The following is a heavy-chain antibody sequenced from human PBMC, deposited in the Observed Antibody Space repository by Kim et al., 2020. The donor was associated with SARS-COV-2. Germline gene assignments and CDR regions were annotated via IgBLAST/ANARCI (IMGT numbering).Heavy chain of an antibody. CDR2: SRDRANRYST. Sequence: GGSLRLSCGASGLNFSDHYMDWVRQAPGKGLEWVGRSRDRANRYSTEYAASVRGRFAISRDHSQNSVHLQMQDLKVEDTAIYYCARRIFDAFDIWGQGAMVTVS. CDR1: GLNFSDHY. J-gene: IGHJ3*02. CDR3: ARRIFDAFDI. D-gene: IGHD1-20*01. V-gene: IGHV3-72*01.